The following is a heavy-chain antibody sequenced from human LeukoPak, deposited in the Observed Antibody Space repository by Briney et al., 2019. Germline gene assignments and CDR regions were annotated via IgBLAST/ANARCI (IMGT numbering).Heavy chain of an antibody. CDR3: ASDQGLY. J-gene: IGHJ4*02. CDR1: GFTFSSYG. V-gene: IGHV3-33*01. CDR2: MWYDGSNK. Sequence: GGSLRLSCAASGFTFSSYGMHWVRQAPGKGLEWVALMWYDGSNKYYADSVKGRFTISRDNSKNTLSLQMNSLRAEDTAVYYCASDQGLYWGQGTLVTVSS. D-gene: IGHD3/OR15-3a*01.